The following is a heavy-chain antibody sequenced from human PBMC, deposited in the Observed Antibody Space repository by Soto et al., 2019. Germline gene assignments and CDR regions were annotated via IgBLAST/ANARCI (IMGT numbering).Heavy chain of an antibody. J-gene: IGHJ4*02. CDR3: ARRYWMAGFDY. D-gene: IGHD2-15*01. V-gene: IGHV1-46*01. Sequence: ASVKVSCKASGYTFTSYCMHWVRQAPGQGLEWMGIINPSGGSTSYAQKFQGRVTMTRDTSTSTVYMELSSLRSEDTAVYYCARRYWMAGFDYWGQGTLVTVSS. CDR1: GYTFTSYC. CDR2: INPSGGST.